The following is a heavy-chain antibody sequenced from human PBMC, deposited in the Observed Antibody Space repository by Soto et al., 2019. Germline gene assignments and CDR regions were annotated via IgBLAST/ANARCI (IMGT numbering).Heavy chain of an antibody. Sequence: QVQLVESGGGVVQPGRSLRLSCAASGFTFSSYGMHWVRQAPGKGLEWVAVIWYDGSNKYYADSVKGRFTISRDTSKNTLYLQMNSLRAEDTAVYYCAKAHGEGRGYFQHWGQGTMGTVSS. CDR1: GFTFSSYG. D-gene: IGHD3-10*01. CDR3: AKAHGEGRGYFQH. V-gene: IGHV3-33*06. J-gene: IGHJ1*01. CDR2: IWYDGSNK.